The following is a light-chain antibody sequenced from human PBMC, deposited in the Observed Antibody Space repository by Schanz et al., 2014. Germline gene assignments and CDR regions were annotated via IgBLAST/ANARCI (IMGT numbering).Light chain of an antibody. CDR1: SSDVGGYNY. Sequence: QSVLTQPASVSGSPGQSITISCTGTSSDVGGYNYVSWYQQHPGKAPKLMIYDVSNRPSGVSNRFSGSKSGNTASLTISGHQPEAAADYYCSSYTSSSTLVFGGGTKLPVL. CDR2: DVS. V-gene: IGLV2-14*01. CDR3: SSYTSSSTLV. J-gene: IGLJ3*02.